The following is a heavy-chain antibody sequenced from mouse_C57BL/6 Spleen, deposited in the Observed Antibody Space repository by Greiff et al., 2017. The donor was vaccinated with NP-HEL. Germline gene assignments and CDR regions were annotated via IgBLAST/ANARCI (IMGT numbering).Heavy chain of an antibody. J-gene: IGHJ1*03. CDR1: GFNIKDDY. CDR3: TRTGTKYFDV. Sequence: EVQGVESGAELVRPGASVKLSCTASGFNIKDDYMHWVKQRPEQGLEWIGWIDPENGDTEYASKFQGKATITADTSSNTAYLQLSSLTSEDTAVYYCTRTGTKYFDVWGTGTTVTVSS. CDR2: IDPENGDT. V-gene: IGHV14-4*01. D-gene: IGHD4-1*01.